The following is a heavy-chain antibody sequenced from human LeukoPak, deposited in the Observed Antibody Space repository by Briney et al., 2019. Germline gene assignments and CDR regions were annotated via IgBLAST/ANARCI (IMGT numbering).Heavy chain of an antibody. Sequence: GGSLRLSCAASGVTFSSYGMSWVRQAPGKGLEWVSTISGSGGSTYYADSVKGRFTISRDNSKNRLYLQMNSPRAEDTAVYYCAKEGGGSSGWYLDFYYYGMDVWGKGTTVTVSS. CDR1: GVTFSSYG. CDR3: AKEGGGSSGWYLDFYYYGMDV. CDR2: ISGSGGST. D-gene: IGHD6-19*01. J-gene: IGHJ6*04. V-gene: IGHV3-23*01.